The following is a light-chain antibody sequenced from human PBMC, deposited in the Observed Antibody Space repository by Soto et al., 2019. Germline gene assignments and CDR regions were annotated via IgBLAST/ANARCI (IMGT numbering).Light chain of an antibody. CDR2: YDD. V-gene: IGLV1-36*01. CDR1: SSNIGNNA. Sequence: QSVLTQPPSVSEAPRQRVTISCSGSSSNIGNNAVNWYQQLPGKAPKLLIYYDDLLPSGVSDRFSGSKSGTSASLAISGLQSEDEADYYCAAWDDSLNGRGDVFGTGTKLTVL. CDR3: AAWDDSLNGRGDV. J-gene: IGLJ1*01.